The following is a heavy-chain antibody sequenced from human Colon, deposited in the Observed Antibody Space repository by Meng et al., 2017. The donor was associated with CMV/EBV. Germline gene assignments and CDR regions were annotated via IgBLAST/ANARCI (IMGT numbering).Heavy chain of an antibody. D-gene: IGHD3-16*01. Sequence: FSGFPLRTGGVGVYWIRQAPGKGLEWVALIYWDDGKSYSPSLESRLTITKDTSKNQVVLTMTNMDPVDTATYYCARRRPYSYGLIDFWGRGTLVTVSS. CDR2: IYWDDGK. V-gene: IGHV2-5*02. CDR1: GFPLRTGGVG. CDR3: ARRRPYSYGLIDF. J-gene: IGHJ4*02.